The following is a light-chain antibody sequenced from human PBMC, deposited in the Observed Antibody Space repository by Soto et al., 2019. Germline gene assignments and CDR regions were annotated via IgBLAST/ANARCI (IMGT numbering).Light chain of an antibody. CDR2: GAS. V-gene: IGKV3-20*01. CDR3: QQYNNWPPWT. Sequence: LLMQCPGALRLCPGGRATLSCRASQSVTSNYLAWFQQKPGQAPRLPIYGASSRATGIPDRFSGVGSGTDFTLTISSLQSEDVAVYYCQQYNNWPPWTFGQGTRVEIK. J-gene: IGKJ1*01. CDR1: QSVTSNY.